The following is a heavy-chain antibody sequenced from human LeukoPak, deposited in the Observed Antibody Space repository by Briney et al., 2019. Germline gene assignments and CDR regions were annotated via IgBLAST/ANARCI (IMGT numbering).Heavy chain of an antibody. CDR1: GFTFSSYS. CDR2: ISSSSNTI. D-gene: IGHD2-2*01. J-gene: IGHJ5*02. CDR3: ASLVVVPVATGGSFDP. V-gene: IGHV3-48*04. Sequence: GGSLRLSCAASGFTFSSYSMNWVRQAPGKGLEWVSYISSSSNTIYYADSVKGRFTISRDNAKNSLSLQMNSLRAEDTAVYYCASLVVVPVATGGSFDPWGQGTLVTVSS.